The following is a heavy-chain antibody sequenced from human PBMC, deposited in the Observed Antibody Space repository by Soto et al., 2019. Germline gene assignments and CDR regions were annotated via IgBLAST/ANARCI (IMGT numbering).Heavy chain of an antibody. Sequence: EVQLLESGGGLVQPGGSLTLTCIVSGFTSGKYAMSWVRQAPGQGLEWVSEIGGGGEYTNYADSVRGRFTMSRDNSKNTLYLHMSSLKVEDTAVYYCAKYEVAANGRADAFDIWGQGTVVTVSS. CDR1: GFTSGKYA. CDR2: IGGGGEYT. V-gene: IGHV3-23*01. D-gene: IGHD2-15*01. CDR3: AKYEVAANGRADAFDI. J-gene: IGHJ3*02.